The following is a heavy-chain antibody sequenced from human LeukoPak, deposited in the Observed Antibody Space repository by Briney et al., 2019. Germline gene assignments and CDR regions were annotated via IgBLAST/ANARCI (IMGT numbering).Heavy chain of an antibody. CDR2: ISSNGGST. D-gene: IGHD3-22*01. CDR1: GFTFSSYA. Sequence: GESLRLSCAASGFTFSSYAMHWVRQAPGKGLEYVSAISSNGGSTYYANSVKGRFTISRDNSKNTLYLQMGSLRAEDMAVYYCARESFRSYYYDSSGYDFWGQGTLVTVSS. V-gene: IGHV3-64*01. J-gene: IGHJ4*02. CDR3: ARESFRSYYYDSSGYDF.